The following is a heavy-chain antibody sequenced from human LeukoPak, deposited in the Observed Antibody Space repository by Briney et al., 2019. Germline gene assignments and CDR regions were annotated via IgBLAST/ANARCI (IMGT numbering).Heavy chain of an antibody. CDR2: IIPIFGTA. CDR1: GGTFSSYA. V-gene: IGHV1-69*01. J-gene: IGHJ4*02. Sequence: ASVKVSCKASGGTFSSYAISWVRQAPGQGLEWMGGIIPIFGTANYAQKFQGRVTITADESTSTAYMELSSLRSEDTAVYYCARDGPYNYYDSSGYYSPLDYWGQGTLVTVSS. D-gene: IGHD3-22*01. CDR3: ARDGPYNYYDSSGYYSPLDY.